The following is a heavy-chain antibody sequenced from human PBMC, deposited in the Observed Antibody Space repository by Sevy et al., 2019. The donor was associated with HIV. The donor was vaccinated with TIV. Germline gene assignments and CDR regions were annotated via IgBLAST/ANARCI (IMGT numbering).Heavy chain of an antibody. V-gene: IGHV4-61*01. Sequence: SETLSLTCTVSGGSVSSGSYYWSWIRQPPGKGLEWIGHIYYSGSTNHNPSLKRRVTISVDTSKNQFSLKLNSVTAADTAVYYCARVRGGYSGFGGFDYWGQGTLVTVSS. J-gene: IGHJ4*02. CDR1: GGSVSSGSYY. CDR3: ARVRGGYSGFGGFDY. D-gene: IGHD5-12*01. CDR2: IYYSGST.